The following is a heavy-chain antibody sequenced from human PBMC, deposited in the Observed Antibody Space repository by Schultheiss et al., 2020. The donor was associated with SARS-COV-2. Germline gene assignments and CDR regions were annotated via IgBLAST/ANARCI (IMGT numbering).Heavy chain of an antibody. J-gene: IGHJ4*02. CDR2: ISGSGGST. CDR1: GFTFSNAW. CDR3: AREGGSSVFDY. Sequence: ESLKISCAASGFTFSNAWMSWVRQAPGKGLEWVSAISGSGGSTYYADSVKGRFTISRDNSKNTLYLQMNSLRAEDTAVYYCAREGGSSVFDYWGQGTLVTVSS. V-gene: IGHV3-23*01. D-gene: IGHD3-16*01.